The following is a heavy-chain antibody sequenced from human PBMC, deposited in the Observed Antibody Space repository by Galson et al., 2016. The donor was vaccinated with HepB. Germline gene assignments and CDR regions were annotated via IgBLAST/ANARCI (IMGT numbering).Heavy chain of an antibody. Sequence: SLRLSCAASGFTFSSYAMHWVRQAPGKGLEWVAVISYDGSNKYYADSVKGRFTISRDNSKNTLYLQMNSLRAEDTAVYYCAREGSGLWIVATSPDVFDIWGQGTMVTVSS. CDR3: AREGSGLWIVATSPDVFDI. CDR2: ISYDGSNK. CDR1: GFTFSSYA. J-gene: IGHJ3*02. V-gene: IGHV3-30*04. D-gene: IGHD5-12*01.